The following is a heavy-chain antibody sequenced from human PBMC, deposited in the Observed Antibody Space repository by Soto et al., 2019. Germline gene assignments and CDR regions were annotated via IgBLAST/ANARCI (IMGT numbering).Heavy chain of an antibody. Sequence: GGPLRLCCAGSELPLIVYWMHWVRPVPGKGPVWVARIYNDGTYADHADSVKGRFTISRDNAKDTLYLQMNDLRAEDSALYHCTRGPRATSAGTSAHWGQGTLVTVSS. V-gene: IGHV3-74*01. CDR3: TRGPRATSAGTSAH. CDR1: ELPLIVYW. J-gene: IGHJ4*02. CDR2: IYNDGTYA. D-gene: IGHD6-13*01.